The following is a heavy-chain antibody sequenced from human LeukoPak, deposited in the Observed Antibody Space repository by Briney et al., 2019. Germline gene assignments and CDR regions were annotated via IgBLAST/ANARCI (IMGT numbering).Heavy chain of an antibody. V-gene: IGHV4-39*01. D-gene: IGHD4-17*01. Sequence: SETLSLTCSASGASISRSSYNWGWIRQPPGKGLEWIGSIYYSGSTYYNPSLKSRVTISVDTSKNQFSLRLSSVTAADTAVYYCASPKDINGDLNGGAFDLWGQVTMVTVSS. CDR2: IYYSGST. J-gene: IGHJ3*01. CDR1: GASISRSSYN. CDR3: ASPKDINGDLNGGAFDL.